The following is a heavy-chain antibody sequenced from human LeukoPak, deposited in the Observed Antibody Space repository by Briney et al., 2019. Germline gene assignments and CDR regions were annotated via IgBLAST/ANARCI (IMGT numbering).Heavy chain of an antibody. V-gene: IGHV1-18*01. Sequence: ASVKVSCKASGGTFSSYAISWVRQAPGQGLEWMGWISAYNGNTNYAQKLQGRVTMTTDTSTSTAYMELRSLRSDDTAVYYCARGLFPDGVVPKSGAPDYWGQGTLVTVSS. CDR2: ISAYNGNT. CDR3: ARGLFPDGVVPKSGAPDY. D-gene: IGHD3-3*01. CDR1: GGTFSSYA. J-gene: IGHJ4*02.